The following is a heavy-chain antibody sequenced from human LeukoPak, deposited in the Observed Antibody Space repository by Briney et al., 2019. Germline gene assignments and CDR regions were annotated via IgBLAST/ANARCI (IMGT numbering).Heavy chain of an antibody. CDR2: IYHSGST. CDR1: GGSISSYY. D-gene: IGHD6-13*01. CDR3: ARHAQVAAGTFDY. V-gene: IGHV4-59*08. Sequence: SETLSLTCTVSGGSISSYYWSWIRQPPGKGLEWIGSIYHSGSTYYNPSLKSRVTISVDTSKNQFSLKLSSVTAADTAVYYCARHAQVAAGTFDYWGKGPLVTVSS. J-gene: IGHJ4*02.